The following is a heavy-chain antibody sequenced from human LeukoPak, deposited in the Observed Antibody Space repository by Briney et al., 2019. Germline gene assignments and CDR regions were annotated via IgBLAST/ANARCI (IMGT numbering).Heavy chain of an antibody. CDR2: ISGTGDST. CDR3: AKVLVSMVRGAFDY. CDR1: GFMFSSYA. Sequence: GGSLRLSCAASGFMFSSYAMTWVRQAPGKGLEWVATISGTGDSTFYADSVKGRFTISRDNSKNTLYLQMNSLRAEDTAVYYCAKVLVSMVRGAFDYWGQGTLVTVSS. J-gene: IGHJ4*02. D-gene: IGHD3-10*01. V-gene: IGHV3-23*01.